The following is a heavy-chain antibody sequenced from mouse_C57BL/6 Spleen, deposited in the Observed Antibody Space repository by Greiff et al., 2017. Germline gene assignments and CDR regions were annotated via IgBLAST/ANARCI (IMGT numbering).Heavy chain of an antibody. CDR2: IDPSDSAT. CDR3: ARSQAYYSNYRDAMDY. D-gene: IGHD2-5*01. V-gene: IGHV1-52*01. Sequence: QVQLQQPGAELVRPGSSVKLSCKASGSTFTSYWMHWVKQRPIQGLEWIGNIDPSDSATHYNQKFKDKATLTVDKSSSTAYMQLSSLTSEDSAVYYCARSQAYYSNYRDAMDYWGQGTSVTVSS. CDR1: GSTFTSYW. J-gene: IGHJ4*01.